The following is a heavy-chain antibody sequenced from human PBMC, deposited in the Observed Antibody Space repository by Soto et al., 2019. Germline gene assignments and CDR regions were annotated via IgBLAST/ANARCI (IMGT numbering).Heavy chain of an antibody. D-gene: IGHD6-19*01. Sequence: ASVKVSCKASGYTFTNYGISWVRQAPGQGLEWMGWINVYNGNTKYAQKVQGRVTMTTDTSTSTAYMELRRLRSDDTAVYYCARDRDPLVDSSGPSAWLVWGQGTLVTVSS. V-gene: IGHV1-18*01. CDR2: INVYNGNT. CDR3: ARDRDPLVDSSGPSAWLV. J-gene: IGHJ4*02. CDR1: GYTFTNYG.